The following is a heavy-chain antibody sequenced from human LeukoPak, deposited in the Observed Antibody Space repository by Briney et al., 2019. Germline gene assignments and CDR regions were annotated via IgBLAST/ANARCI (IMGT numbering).Heavy chain of an antibody. Sequence: ASVKVSCKASGYTFTGYYMHCVRQAPGQGLEWMGWINPNSGGTNYAQKFQGRVTMTRDTSISTAYMELSRLRSDDTAVYYCARVGTVWGSYRFDYWGQGTLVAVSS. V-gene: IGHV1-2*02. CDR1: GYTFTGYY. CDR3: ARVGTVWGSYRFDY. CDR2: INPNSGGT. J-gene: IGHJ4*02. D-gene: IGHD3-16*02.